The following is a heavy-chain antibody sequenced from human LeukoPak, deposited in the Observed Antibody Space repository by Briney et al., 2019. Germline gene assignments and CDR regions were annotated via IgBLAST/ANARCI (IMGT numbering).Heavy chain of an antibody. V-gene: IGHV4-59*01. D-gene: IGHD3-10*01. CDR1: GGSISSYY. CDR3: AREGSSYWYFDL. Sequence: TSETLSLTCTVSGGSISSYYWSWIRQPPGKGLEWIGFVYYSGSTNYNPSLKSRVTISVDTSNNQFSLKVNSVTAADTAVYYCAREGSSYWYFDLWGRGTLVTVFS. CDR2: VYYSGST. J-gene: IGHJ2*01.